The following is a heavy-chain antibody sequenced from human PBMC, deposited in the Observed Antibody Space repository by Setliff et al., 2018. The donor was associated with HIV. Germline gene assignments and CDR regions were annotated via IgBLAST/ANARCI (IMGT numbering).Heavy chain of an antibody. CDR1: GGSINSGGYY. CDR2: IYTSGLT. D-gene: IGHD3-10*01. Sequence: SETLSLTCTVSGGSINSGGYYWVWIRQPALKGLEWIGRIYTSGLTNYNPSLKSRVTISVHTSKNQVSLKLSSVTASDPAVYYCARARYIVIRGDAGMDVWGPGTTVTVSS. V-gene: IGHV4-61*02. CDR3: ARARYIVIRGDAGMDV. J-gene: IGHJ6*02.